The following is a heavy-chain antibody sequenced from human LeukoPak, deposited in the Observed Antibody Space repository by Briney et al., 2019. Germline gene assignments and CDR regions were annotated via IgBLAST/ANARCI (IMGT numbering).Heavy chain of an antibody. CDR1: GGSFSGYY. CDR3: ARGTDGPPMIVVVTTTNWFDP. J-gene: IGHJ5*02. D-gene: IGHD3-22*01. V-gene: IGHV4-34*01. Sequence: PSETLSLTCAVYGGSFSGYYWSWIRQPPGKGLEWIGEINHSGSTNYNPSLKSRVTISVDTSKNQFSLKLRSVTAADTAVYYCARGTDGPPMIVVVTTTNWFDPWGQGTLVTVSS. CDR2: INHSGST.